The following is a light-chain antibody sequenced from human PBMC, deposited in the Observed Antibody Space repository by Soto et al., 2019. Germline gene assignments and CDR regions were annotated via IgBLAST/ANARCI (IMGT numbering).Light chain of an antibody. V-gene: IGLV2-8*01. CDR1: ANNIGGYNF. CDR3: SSYAGSNNVI. Sequence: QSALTQPPSASGSPGQSVTIFCTGAANNIGGYNFVSWYQQHPGKAPKLIISEFRERPSGVPDRFSGSKSGNTASLTVSGLQAEDEADYYCSSYAGSNNVIFGGGTKLTVL. J-gene: IGLJ2*01. CDR2: EFR.